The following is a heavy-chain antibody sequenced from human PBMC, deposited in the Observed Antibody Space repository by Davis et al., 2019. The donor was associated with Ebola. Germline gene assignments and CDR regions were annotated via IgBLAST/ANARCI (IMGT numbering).Heavy chain of an antibody. CDR2: TRNKANSYTT. CDR3: ARAPGLYYYYGMDV. J-gene: IGHJ6*02. CDR1: GGSFSDHS. Sequence: LSLTCAVYGGSFSDHSMDWVRQAPGKGLEWVGRTRNKANSYTTEYAASVKGRFTISRDDSKNTLYLQMNSLRAEDTAVYYCARAPGLYYYYGMDVWGQGTTVTVSS. V-gene: IGHV3-72*01.